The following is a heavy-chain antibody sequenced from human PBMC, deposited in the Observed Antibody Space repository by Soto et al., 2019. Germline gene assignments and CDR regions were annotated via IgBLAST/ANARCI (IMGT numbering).Heavy chain of an antibody. CDR2: IYSGGST. Sequence: QVQLQESGPGLVKPSETLSLTCTVSGGSINSYYWSWIRQPAGKGLEWIGRIYSGGSTNYNPSLTSRLTVSVDTSKNQFSLKLTSVTAADTAVYYCARGPGGFGDFSLDYWGQGTLVTVSS. J-gene: IGHJ4*02. D-gene: IGHD3-10*01. CDR1: GGSINSYY. V-gene: IGHV4-4*07. CDR3: ARGPGGFGDFSLDY.